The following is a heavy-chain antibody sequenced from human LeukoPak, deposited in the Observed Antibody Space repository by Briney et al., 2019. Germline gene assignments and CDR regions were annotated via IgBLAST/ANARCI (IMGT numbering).Heavy chain of an antibody. CDR2: INPNSGGT. V-gene: IGHV1-2*02. D-gene: IGHD3-3*01. J-gene: IGHJ6*03. Sequence: GASVKVSCKASGYTFTSYGISWVRQAPGQGLEWMGWINPNSGGTNYAQKFQGRVTMTRDTSISTAYMELSRLRSDDTAVYYCARGKDYDFRLRYYYMDVWGKGTTVTVSS. CDR3: ARGKDYDFRLRYYYMDV. CDR1: GYTFTSYG.